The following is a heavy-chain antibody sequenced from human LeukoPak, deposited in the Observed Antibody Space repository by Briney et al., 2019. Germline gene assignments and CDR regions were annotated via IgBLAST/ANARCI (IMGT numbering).Heavy chain of an antibody. CDR3: VRDRPHNWFDP. J-gene: IGHJ5*02. V-gene: IGHV1-2*02. CDR1: GYTFSAYY. CDR2: IKPDSGDT. Sequence: ASVKVFCKASGYTFSAYYIHWVRQAPGQGLEWMGLIKPDSGDTNYAQNFRGRVTMTRDTSITTAYMELNRLTSDDTAVYYCVRDRPHNWFDPWGQGTLVTVSS.